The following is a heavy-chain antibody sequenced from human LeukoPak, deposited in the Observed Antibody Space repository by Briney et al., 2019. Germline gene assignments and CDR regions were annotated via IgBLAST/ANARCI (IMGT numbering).Heavy chain of an antibody. J-gene: IGHJ6*02. CDR2: INPNSGGT. Sequence: VSVKVSCKASGYTFSGYYMHWVRQVPGQGLEWMGWINPNSGGTNYAQKFRGRVTMTRDTSISTAYMDLSRLRSDDTAVYYCARDLGIVATINHYYYGMDVWGQGTTVTVSS. D-gene: IGHD5-12*01. CDR3: ARDLGIVATINHYYYGMDV. CDR1: GYTFSGYY. V-gene: IGHV1-2*02.